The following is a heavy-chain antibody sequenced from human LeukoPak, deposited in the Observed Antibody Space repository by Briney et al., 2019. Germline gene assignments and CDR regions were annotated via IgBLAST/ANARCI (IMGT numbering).Heavy chain of an antibody. CDR1: GYTFTSCD. V-gene: IGHV1-2*02. CDR3: ARGGLLRHDYDY. J-gene: IGHJ4*02. CDR2: INPNSGGT. D-gene: IGHD3-16*01. Sequence: ASVKVSCKASGYTFTSCDINWVRQAPGQGLEWMGWINPNSGGTNYAQKFQGRVTMTRDTSISTAYMELSRLRSDGTAVYYCARGGLLRHDYDYWGQGTLVTVSS.